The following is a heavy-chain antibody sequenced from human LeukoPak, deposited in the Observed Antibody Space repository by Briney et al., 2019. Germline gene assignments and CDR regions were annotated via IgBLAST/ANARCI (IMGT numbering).Heavy chain of an antibody. V-gene: IGHV5-51*01. Sequence: GESLKISCKGSGYSFTNYWIGWVRQMPGKGLEWMGIIYPGDSDTRYSPSFQGQVTISVDKSINTAYLQWSGLEASDTAMYYCARPLSWGSPGMAVWGQGTTVTVSS. D-gene: IGHD3-16*01. CDR1: GYSFTNYW. CDR3: ARPLSWGSPGMAV. CDR2: IYPGDSDT. J-gene: IGHJ6*02.